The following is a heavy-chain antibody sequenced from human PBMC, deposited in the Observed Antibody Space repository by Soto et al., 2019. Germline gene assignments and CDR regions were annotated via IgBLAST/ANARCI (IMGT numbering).Heavy chain of an antibody. CDR3: ARVFPPTYYYDSSGYYYLDY. J-gene: IGHJ4*02. CDR1: GYTFTSYA. D-gene: IGHD3-22*01. V-gene: IGHV1-3*01. CDR2: INAGNGNT. Sequence: ASVKVSCKASGYTFTSYAMHWVRQAPGQRLEWMGWINAGNGNTKYSQKFQGRVTITRDTSASTAYMELSSLRSEDTAVYYCARVFPPTYYYDSSGYYYLDYWGQGTLVTVSS.